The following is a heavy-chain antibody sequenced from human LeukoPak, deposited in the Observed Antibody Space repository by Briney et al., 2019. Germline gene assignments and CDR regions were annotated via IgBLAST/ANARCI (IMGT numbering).Heavy chain of an antibody. CDR3: VRALFDYNANDF. CDR2: MYSGGGT. CDR1: GFTVSSYY. D-gene: IGHD5-12*01. V-gene: IGHV3-53*01. J-gene: IGHJ4*02. Sequence: GGSLRLSCAASGFTVSSYYMTWVRQAPGKGLEWVSLMYSGGGTYYADSVKGRFTISRDNVKNTVSLQMNSLRAEDTAAYFCVRALFDYNANDFWGQGTLVTVSS.